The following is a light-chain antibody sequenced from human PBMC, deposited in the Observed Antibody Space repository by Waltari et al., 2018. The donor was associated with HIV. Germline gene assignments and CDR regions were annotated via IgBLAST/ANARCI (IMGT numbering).Light chain of an antibody. CDR3: CSFGGSNTKV. CDR1: SSGVGRYNY. Sequence: QSALTQPAPVSGSPGQSVTIPCTGTSSGVGRYNYFPLFQQHPGKAPKLIIYEVRNRPAGVSNRFSASKSGNMATLTISGLQPDDEADYHCCSFGGSNTKVFGTGTKVTVL. V-gene: IGLV2-14*01. CDR2: EVR. J-gene: IGLJ1*01.